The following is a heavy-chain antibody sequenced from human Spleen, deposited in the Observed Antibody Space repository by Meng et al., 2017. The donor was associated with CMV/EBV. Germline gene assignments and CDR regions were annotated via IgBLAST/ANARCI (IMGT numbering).Heavy chain of an antibody. D-gene: IGHD3-10*02. V-gene: IGHV3-74*01. CDR1: GFTFSSYY. CDR2: INSDGSST. J-gene: IGHJ6*02. Sequence: GESLKISCAASGFTFSSYYMHWVRQAPGKGLVWVSRINSDGSSTSYADSVKGRSTISRDNAKNTLYLQMNSLRAEDTAVYYCASMSDYYYGMVVWVQGTTVTVSS. CDR3: ASMSDYYYGMVV.